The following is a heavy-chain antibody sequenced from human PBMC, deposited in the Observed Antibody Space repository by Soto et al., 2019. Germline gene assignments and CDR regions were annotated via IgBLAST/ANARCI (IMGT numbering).Heavy chain of an antibody. CDR3: AKDSDYYDSSGYYSWFDP. Sequence: PGGSLRLSCAASGFTFSSYAMGWVRQAPGKGLEWVSAISGSGGSTYYADSVKGRFTISRDNSKNTLYLQMNSLRAEDTAVYYCAKDSDYYDSSGYYSWFDPWGQGTLVTVSS. CDR2: ISGSGGST. V-gene: IGHV3-23*01. J-gene: IGHJ5*02. CDR1: GFTFSSYA. D-gene: IGHD3-22*01.